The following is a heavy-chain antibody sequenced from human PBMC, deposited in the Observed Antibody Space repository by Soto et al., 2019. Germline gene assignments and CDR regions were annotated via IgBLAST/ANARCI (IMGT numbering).Heavy chain of an antibody. CDR1: GFTFSGYG. CDR2: ITSSGSLI. Sequence: GGSLRLSCAASGFTFSGYGMNWVRQAPGKGLEWISYITSSGSLIYYADSLKGRFTISRDNAKNSLFLQMNSLRAEDTAVYYCATTVTTVDYWGQGTQVTVSS. D-gene: IGHD4-17*01. J-gene: IGHJ4*02. CDR3: ATTVTTVDY. V-gene: IGHV3-48*03.